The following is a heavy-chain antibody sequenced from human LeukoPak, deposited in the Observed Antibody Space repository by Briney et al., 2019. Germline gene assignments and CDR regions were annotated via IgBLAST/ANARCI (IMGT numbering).Heavy chain of an antibody. V-gene: IGHV4-59*12. D-gene: IGHD2-2*02. CDR3: AREYCSSTSCYTADY. CDR2: IYYSGST. J-gene: IGHJ4*02. CDR1: GGSISSYY. Sequence: PSETLSLTCTVSGGSISSYYWSWIRQPPGKGLEWIGYIYYSGSTNYNPSLKSRVTMSVDTSKDQFSLKLSSVTAADTAVYYCAREYCSSTSCYTADYWGQGTLVTVSS.